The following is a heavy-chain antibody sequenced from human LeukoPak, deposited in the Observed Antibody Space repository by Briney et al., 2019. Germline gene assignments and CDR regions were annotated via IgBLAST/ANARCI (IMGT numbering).Heavy chain of an antibody. Sequence: GRSLRLSCAASGFTFSSYGMHWVRQAPGKGLEWVAVISYDGSNKYYADSVKGRFTISRDNSKNTLYLQMNSLRAEDTAVYYCAKDSRGWFEYFQHWGQGTLVTVSS. CDR2: ISYDGSNK. CDR3: AKDSRGWFEYFQH. J-gene: IGHJ1*01. CDR1: GFTFSSYG. V-gene: IGHV3-30*18. D-gene: IGHD6-19*01.